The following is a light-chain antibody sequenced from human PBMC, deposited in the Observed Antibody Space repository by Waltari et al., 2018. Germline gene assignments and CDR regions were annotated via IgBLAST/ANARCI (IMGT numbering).Light chain of an antibody. V-gene: IGKV1-27*01. CDR3: QSYNHAPLT. CDR1: QDISNY. CDR2: EAS. Sequence: DIQMTQSPSSLSASLGDTVTISCRASQDISNYVAWYQQIPGKPPRLLVFEASTLQSGVPSRFFGRGSVTEFTLTIRSLQAEDVATYSCQSYNHAPLTFGGGTRVEIK. J-gene: IGKJ4*01.